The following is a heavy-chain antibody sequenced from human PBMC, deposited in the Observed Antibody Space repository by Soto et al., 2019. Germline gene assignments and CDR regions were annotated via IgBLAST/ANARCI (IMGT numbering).Heavy chain of an antibody. D-gene: IGHD5-18*01. CDR3: ARGLDGGYIYAYDN. CDR1: GVSINSGGYY. J-gene: IGHJ4*02. CDR2: IHYSGST. Sequence: QVQLQESGPGLVKPSRTLSLTCTVSGVSINSGGYYWTWIRQRPGKGLEWIAYIHYSGSTYYNPSLKSRLTVSLDTSKNVFSLNLNSVTAADTAVYFCARGLDGGYIYAYDNWGQGTLVTVSS. V-gene: IGHV4-31*03.